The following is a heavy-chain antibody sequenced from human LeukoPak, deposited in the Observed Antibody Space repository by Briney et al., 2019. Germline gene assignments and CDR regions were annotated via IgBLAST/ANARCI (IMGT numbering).Heavy chain of an antibody. CDR2: ISSSGSTI. V-gene: IGHV3-11*04. J-gene: IGHJ5*02. CDR1: GFTFSDYY. CDR3: ARVVATIANWFDP. D-gene: IGHD5-12*01. Sequence: PGGSLRLSCAASGFTFSDYYMRWIRQAPGKGLEWVSYISSSGSTIYYADSVKGRFTISRDNAKNSLYLQMNSLRAEDTAVYYCARVVATIANWFDPWGQGTLVTVSS.